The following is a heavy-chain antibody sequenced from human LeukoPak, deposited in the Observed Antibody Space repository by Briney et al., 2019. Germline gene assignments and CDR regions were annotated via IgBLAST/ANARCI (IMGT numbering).Heavy chain of an antibody. V-gene: IGHV4-30-2*01. D-gene: IGHD6-6*01. CDR2: IYHSGST. J-gene: IGHJ4*02. CDR1: GGSISSGGYY. Sequence: SETLSLTCTVSGGSISSGGYYWSWIRQPPGKGLEWIGYIYHSGSTYYNPSLKSRVTISLDRSKNQFSLKLSSVTAADTAVYYCVSLQYSSSLGGFDYWGQGTLVSVSS. CDR3: VSLQYSSSLGGFDY.